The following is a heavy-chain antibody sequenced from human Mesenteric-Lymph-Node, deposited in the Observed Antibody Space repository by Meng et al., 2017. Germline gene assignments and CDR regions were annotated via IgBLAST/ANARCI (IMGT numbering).Heavy chain of an antibody. Sequence: SETLSLTCAVYGGSFSGYYWSWIRQPPGKGLEWIGEINHSGSTNYNPSLKSRVAMSVDTSRNQFSLRLGSVTAADTAVYYCARDSIAAAYIDYWGQGKLVTVSS. CDR2: INHSGST. D-gene: IGHD6-13*01. V-gene: IGHV4-34*01. CDR3: ARDSIAAAYIDY. J-gene: IGHJ4*02. CDR1: GGSFSGYY.